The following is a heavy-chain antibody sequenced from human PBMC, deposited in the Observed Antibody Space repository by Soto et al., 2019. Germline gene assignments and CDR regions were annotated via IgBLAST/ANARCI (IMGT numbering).Heavy chain of an antibody. CDR2: ISDDGSNE. CDR1: GFTFSSYG. Sequence: LRLSCAASGFTFSSYGMHWVRQAPGKGLEWVAVISDDGSNEYYADPVKGRFTISRDNSKNTLYLQMNSLRAEDTAVYYCAKDTGDQAYYGMDVWGQGTTVTVSS. D-gene: IGHD7-27*01. CDR3: AKDTGDQAYYGMDV. V-gene: IGHV3-30*18. J-gene: IGHJ6*02.